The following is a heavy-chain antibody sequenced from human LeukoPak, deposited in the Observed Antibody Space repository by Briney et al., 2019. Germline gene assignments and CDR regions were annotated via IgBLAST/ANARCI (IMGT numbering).Heavy chain of an antibody. CDR3: AKDITAYDSSGYLLDY. CDR1: GFTFSSYA. V-gene: IGHV3-23*01. Sequence: GGSLRLSCAASGFTFSSYAMSWVRQAPGKGLEWVSAISGSGGSTYYADSVKGRFTISRDNSKNTLYLQMNSLRAEDTAVYYCAKDITAYDSSGYLLDYWGQGTLVTVSS. J-gene: IGHJ4*02. D-gene: IGHD3-22*01. CDR2: ISGSGGST.